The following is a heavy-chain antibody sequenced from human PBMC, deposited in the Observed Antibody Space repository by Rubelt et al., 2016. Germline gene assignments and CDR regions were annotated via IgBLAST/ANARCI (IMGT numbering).Heavy chain of an antibody. CDR2: IGTAGDT. V-gene: IGHV3-13*01. CDR3: ARRVGAFLSGAMDV. J-gene: IGHJ6*02. Sequence: SGIGTAGDTYYPGSVKGRFTISRENAKNSLYLQMNSLRAEDTAVYYWARRVGAFLSGAMDVWGQGTTVTVSS. D-gene: IGHD1-26*01.